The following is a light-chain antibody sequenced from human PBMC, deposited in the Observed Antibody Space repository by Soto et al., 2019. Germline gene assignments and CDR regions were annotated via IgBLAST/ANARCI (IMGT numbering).Light chain of an antibody. V-gene: IGKV3-11*01. CDR1: QSVSSY. J-gene: IGKJ4*01. Sequence: EIVVTQSPATLSLSPGEIATLSFSASQSVSSYLAWYQQKPGQAPRLLIYDASNRATGIPARFSGSGSGTDFTLTISSLEPEDFAVYYCQQRSNWQGATFGGGTKVDIK. CDR2: DAS. CDR3: QQRSNWQGAT.